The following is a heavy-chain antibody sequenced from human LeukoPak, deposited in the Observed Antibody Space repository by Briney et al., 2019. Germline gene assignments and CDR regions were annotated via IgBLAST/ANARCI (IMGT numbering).Heavy chain of an antibody. D-gene: IGHD3-10*01. V-gene: IGHV3-7*01. CDR1: GFTFSSYW. CDR2: IKQDGSEK. Sequence: PGGSLRLSCAASGFTFSSYWISWVRQAPGKGLEWVANIKQDGSEKYYVDSVKGRFTISRDNAKNSVYLQMNSLRVEDTAVYYCTRMVWRSRPFDYWGQGTLVTVSS. CDR3: TRMVWRSRPFDY. J-gene: IGHJ4*02.